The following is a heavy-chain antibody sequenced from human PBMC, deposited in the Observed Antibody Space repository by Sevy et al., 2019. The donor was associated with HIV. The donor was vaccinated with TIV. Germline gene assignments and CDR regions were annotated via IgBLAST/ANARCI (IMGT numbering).Heavy chain of an antibody. D-gene: IGHD3-16*01. CDR3: ANTSAPLYYYALDV. CDR1: GFTVSSKY. V-gene: IGHV3-53*01. CDR2: IYSGEYT. Sequence: GGSLRLSCAASGFTVSSKYMSWVRQAPGKGLEWVSVIYSGEYTYYADSVKGRFTISRDISKNTLNLEMNNLRAEDTAILYCANTSAPLYYYALDVWGQGTTVTVSS. J-gene: IGHJ6*02.